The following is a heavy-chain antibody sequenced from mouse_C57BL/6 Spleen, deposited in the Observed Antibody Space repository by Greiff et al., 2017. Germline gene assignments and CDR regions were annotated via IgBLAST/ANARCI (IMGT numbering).Heavy chain of an antibody. CDR3: VRQGGSTMVTGANYFDY. D-gene: IGHD2-2*01. CDR1: GFSFNTYA. V-gene: IGHV10-1*01. Sequence: EVMLVESGGGLVQPKGSLKLSCAASGFSFNTYAMNWVRQAPGKGLEWVARIRSKSNNYATYYADSVKDRFTISRDDSESMLYLQMNNLKTEDTAMYYCVRQGGSTMVTGANYFDYWGQGTTLTVSS. CDR2: IRSKSNNYAT. J-gene: IGHJ2*01.